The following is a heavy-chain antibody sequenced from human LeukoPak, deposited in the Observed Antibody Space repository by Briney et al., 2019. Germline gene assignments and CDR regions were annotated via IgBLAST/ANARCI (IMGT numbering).Heavy chain of an antibody. J-gene: IGHJ5*02. CDR2: IYYSGST. D-gene: IGHD3-3*01. V-gene: IGHV4-59*08. Sequence: SETLSLTCTVSGGAISSYYWSWIRQPPGKGLEWIGYIYYSGSTTYNPSLKSRVTISVDTSKNQFSLKLSSVTAADTAVYYCARSYYDFWSGYVNWLDPWGQGTLVTVSS. CDR3: ARSYYDFWSGYVNWLDP. CDR1: GGAISSYY.